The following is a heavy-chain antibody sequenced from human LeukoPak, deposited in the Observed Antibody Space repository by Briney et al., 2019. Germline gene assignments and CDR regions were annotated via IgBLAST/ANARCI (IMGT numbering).Heavy chain of an antibody. J-gene: IGHJ4*02. CDR3: ARTSGAIGLSFDY. Sequence: GGSLRLSCAASGFTFSSYWMSWVRQAPGKGLEWVANIKQDGSEKYYVDSVKGRFTISRDNAKDSLYLQMNSLRAEDTAVYYCARTSGAIGLSFDYWGQGTLVTVSS. CDR1: GFTFSSYW. CDR2: IKQDGSEK. D-gene: IGHD3-16*02. V-gene: IGHV3-7*01.